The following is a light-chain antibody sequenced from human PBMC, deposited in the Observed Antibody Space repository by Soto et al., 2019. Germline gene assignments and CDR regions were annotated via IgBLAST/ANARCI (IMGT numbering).Light chain of an antibody. CDR3: QQSYSTPIT. V-gene: IGKV1-5*01. J-gene: IGKJ5*01. CDR2: DAS. Sequence: DIQMTQSPSTLSATAGGRVTITCRASQSISSWLAWYQQKPGKAPKLLIYDASSLESGVPSRFSGSGSGTEFTLTISSLQPDDFATYYCQQSYSTPITFGQGTRLEI. CDR1: QSISSW.